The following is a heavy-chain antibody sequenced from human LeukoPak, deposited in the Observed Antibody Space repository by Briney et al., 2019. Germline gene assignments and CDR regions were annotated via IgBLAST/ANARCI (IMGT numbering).Heavy chain of an antibody. CDR2: ISAYNGNT. CDR1: GYTFTSYG. J-gene: IGHJ4*02. D-gene: IGHD6-13*01. V-gene: IGHV1-18*01. CDR3: ARVGWAAAAGTFDY. Sequence: GASVKVSCKASGYTFTSYGISWVRQAPGQGLEWMGWISAYNGNTNYAQKFQGRVTMTRDTSISTAYMELSRLRSDDTAVYYCARVGWAAAAGTFDYWGQGTLVTVSS.